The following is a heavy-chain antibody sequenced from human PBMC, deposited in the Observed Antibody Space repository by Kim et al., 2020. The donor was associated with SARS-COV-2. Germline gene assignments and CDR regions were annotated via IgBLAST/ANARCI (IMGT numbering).Heavy chain of an antibody. V-gene: IGHV3-21*01. Sequence: VTGRFTISRDNAKNSLYLQMHSLRAEDTAVYYCARDGVAATASIFYFDLWGQGGLVTVSS. D-gene: IGHD6-13*01. J-gene: IGHJ4*02. CDR3: ARDGVAATASIFYFDL.